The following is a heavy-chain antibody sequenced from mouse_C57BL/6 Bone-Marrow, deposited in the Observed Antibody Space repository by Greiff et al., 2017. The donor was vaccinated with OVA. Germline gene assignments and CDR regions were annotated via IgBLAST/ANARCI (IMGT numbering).Heavy chain of an antibody. CDR1: GYTFTSYT. CDR2: INPSSGYT. CDR3: ARYHYYGSSWFAY. D-gene: IGHD1-1*01. J-gene: IGHJ3*01. V-gene: IGHV1-4*01. Sequence: QVQLQQSGAELARPGASVKMSCKASGYTFTSYTMHWVKQRPGQGLEWIGYINPSSGYTKYNQKFKDKATLTADKSSSTAYMQLSSLTSEDSAVYYCARYHYYGSSWFAYWGQGTLVTVSA.